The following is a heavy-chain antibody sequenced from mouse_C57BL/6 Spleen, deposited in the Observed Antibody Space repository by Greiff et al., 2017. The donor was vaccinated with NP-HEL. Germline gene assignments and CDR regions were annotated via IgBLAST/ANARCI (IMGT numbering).Heavy chain of an antibody. J-gene: IGHJ4*01. CDR3: ARLYYYAMDY. Sequence: EVQLVESGGDLVKPGGSLKLSCAASGFTFSSYGMSWVRQTPDKRLEWVATISSGGSYTYYPDSVKGRFTISRDNAKNTLYLQMSRLKSEDTAMYYCARLYYYAMDYWGQGTSVTVSS. CDR2: ISSGGSYT. V-gene: IGHV5-6*01. CDR1: GFTFSSYG.